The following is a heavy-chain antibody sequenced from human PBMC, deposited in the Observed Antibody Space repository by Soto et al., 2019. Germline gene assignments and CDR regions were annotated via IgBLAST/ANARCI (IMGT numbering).Heavy chain of an antibody. D-gene: IGHD3-16*01. J-gene: IGHJ4*02. CDR3: ARNEYTYDPYYFYY. CDR1: GGSISSGDYY. Sequence: SETLSLTCAVSGGSISSGDYYWSWLRQPPGKGLEWIGYIYYSGSTYYNPSLRSRVTISVDTSKNQFSLKLNSVIAADTAVYYCARNEYTYDPYYFYYWGQGTPVTVSS. CDR2: IYYSGST. V-gene: IGHV4-30-4*01.